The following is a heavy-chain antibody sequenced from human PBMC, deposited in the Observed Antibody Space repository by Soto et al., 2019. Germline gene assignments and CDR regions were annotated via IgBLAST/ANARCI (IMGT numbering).Heavy chain of an antibody. D-gene: IGHD3-10*01. V-gene: IGHV5-10-1*01. CDR1: GYNFNNYW. Sequence: PGESLKISCKGSGYNFNNYWINWVRQMPGKGLEWMGRIYPYDSYTNHSPSFQGHVTISVDTSSSTAYLQWSSLKASDTAMYYCARPPLPGFGEYAMDVWGQGTTVTVSS. CDR3: ARPPLPGFGEYAMDV. J-gene: IGHJ6*02. CDR2: IYPYDSYT.